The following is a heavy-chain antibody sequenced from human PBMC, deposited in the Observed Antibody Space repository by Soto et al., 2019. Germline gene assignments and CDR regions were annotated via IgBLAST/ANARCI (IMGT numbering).Heavy chain of an antibody. Sequence: GGSLRLSCVVSGMSFSNAWMNWVRQAPGKGLEWVGHIKSKADGETRDYAVSVKGRFTVSRDDSKNTLFLDMISLTTEDTGVYYCTTDPQWGLWGPGTTVTVSS. J-gene: IGHJ6*02. CDR2: IKSKADGETR. V-gene: IGHV3-15*07. D-gene: IGHD1-26*01. CDR3: TTDPQWGL. CDR1: GMSFSNAW.